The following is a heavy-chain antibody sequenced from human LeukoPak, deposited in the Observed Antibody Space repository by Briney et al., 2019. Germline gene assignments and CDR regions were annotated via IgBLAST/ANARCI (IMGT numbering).Heavy chain of an antibody. CDR2: IYHGGNT. CDR1: GDSRSSGGYF. D-gene: IGHD3-22*01. V-gene: IGHV4-30-2*02. Sequence: SETLSLTCTVSGDSRSSGGYFWSWIRQPPGKGLEWIGYIYHGGNTYYNPSLKSGVTISVDTSKNQFSLKVSSVTAADTAVYYCAGSYDSSGYYPGWFDPWGQGTLVTVSS. J-gene: IGHJ5*02. CDR3: AGSYDSSGYYPGWFDP.